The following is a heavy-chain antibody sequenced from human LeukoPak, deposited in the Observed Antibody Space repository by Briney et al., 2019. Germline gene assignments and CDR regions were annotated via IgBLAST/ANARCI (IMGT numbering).Heavy chain of an antibody. CDR3: ARMKLLWFGELLS. J-gene: IGHJ4*02. D-gene: IGHD3-10*01. CDR1: GFTFSSYA. V-gene: IGHV3-30-3*01. Sequence: GRSLRLSCAASGFTFSSYAMHWVRQAPGKGLEWVAVISYDGSNKYYADSVKGRFTISRDNSKNTLYLQMNSLRAEDTAVYYCARMKLLWFGELLSWGQGTLVTVSS. CDR2: ISYDGSNK.